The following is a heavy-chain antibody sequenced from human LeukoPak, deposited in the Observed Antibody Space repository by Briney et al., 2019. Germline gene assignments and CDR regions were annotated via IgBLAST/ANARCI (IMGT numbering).Heavy chain of an antibody. V-gene: IGHV4-39*01. CDR1: GGSISSSSYC. CDR3: ARNRITGCSGGSCYGRLDY. CDR2: ICYSGST. Sequence: SETLSLTCTVSGGSISSSSYCWGWIRQPPGKGLEWIGSICYSGSTFYNPSLKSRVTLSVDTSKNQFSLKLSSVTAADTAVYYCARNRITGCSGGSCYGRLDYWGQGTLVTVSS. J-gene: IGHJ4*02. D-gene: IGHD2-15*01.